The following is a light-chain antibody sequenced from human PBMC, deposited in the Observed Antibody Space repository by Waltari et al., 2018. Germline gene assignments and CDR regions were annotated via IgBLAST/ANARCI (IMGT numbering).Light chain of an antibody. CDR2: VAT. CDR3: QQAKNFPAVS. J-gene: IGKJ4*01. V-gene: IGKV1-12*01. CDR1: QDIGSW. Sequence: DIQMTQSPSSVSASVGDRVTINCRASQDIGSWLAWYQHKPGKAPKPLIYVATNLQSGVPSSFSGSGSGTDFTLTISGLQADDSAIYYCQQAKNFPAVSFGGGTKVEIK.